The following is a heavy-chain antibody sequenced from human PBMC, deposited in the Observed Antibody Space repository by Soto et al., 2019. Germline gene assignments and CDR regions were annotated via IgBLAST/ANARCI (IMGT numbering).Heavy chain of an antibody. CDR1: GYSFHAYR. J-gene: IGHJ6*02. CDR3: ARRNYYGSGSYGMDV. V-gene: IGHV5-51*01. Sequence: LKISCKGYGYSFHAYRIVWVRQMPGKGLEWMGIIYPGDSETEYSPSFQGQVTIPADKSISTAYLQWSALKASDTAMYYCARRNYYGSGSYGMDVWGQGTTVTVSS. CDR2: IYPGDSET. D-gene: IGHD3-10*01.